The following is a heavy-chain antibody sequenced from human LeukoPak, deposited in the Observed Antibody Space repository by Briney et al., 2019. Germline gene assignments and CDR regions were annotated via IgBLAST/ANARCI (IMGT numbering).Heavy chain of an antibody. CDR3: ARDSSGWYHWFDP. V-gene: IGHV4-59*01. Sequence: SETLSLTCAVYGGSFSGYYWSWLRQSPGKGLEGIGYIYYSGSTKYNPSLKSRVTISVDTSKNQFSLKLSSVTAADTAVYYCARDSSGWYHWFDPWGQGTLVTVSS. CDR1: GGSFSGYY. CDR2: IYYSGST. J-gene: IGHJ5*02. D-gene: IGHD6-19*01.